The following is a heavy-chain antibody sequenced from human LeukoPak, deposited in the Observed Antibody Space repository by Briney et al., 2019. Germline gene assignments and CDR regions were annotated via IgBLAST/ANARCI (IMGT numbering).Heavy chain of an antibody. Sequence: GGSLRLSCAGSGFTFSSHTMSWVRQAPGKGLEWASLISGRGDTAYHADSVKGRFTISRDNSKSTLYLQMNSLRADDTALYFCAKVYYDYVWGSYDYWGQGALVTVSS. V-gene: IGHV3-23*01. CDR3: AKVYYDYVWGSYDY. J-gene: IGHJ4*02. CDR1: GFTFSSHT. CDR2: ISGRGDTA. D-gene: IGHD3-16*01.